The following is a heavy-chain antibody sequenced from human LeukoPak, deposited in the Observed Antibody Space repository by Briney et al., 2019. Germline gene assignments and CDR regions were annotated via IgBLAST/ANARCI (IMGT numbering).Heavy chain of an antibody. CDR1: GGSFSGYY. CDR2: INHSGST. CDR3: ARVRGGAGAFDI. V-gene: IGHV4-34*01. J-gene: IGHJ3*02. Sequence: SETLSLTCAVYGGSFSGYYWSWIRQPPGKGLEWIGEINHSGSTNYNPSLKSRVTISVDTSKNQFSLKLSSVTAADTAVYYCARVRGGAGAFDIWGQGTMVTVSS. D-gene: IGHD2-15*01.